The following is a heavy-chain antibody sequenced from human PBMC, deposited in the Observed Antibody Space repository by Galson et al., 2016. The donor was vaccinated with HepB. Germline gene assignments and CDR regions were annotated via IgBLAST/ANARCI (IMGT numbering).Heavy chain of an antibody. Sequence: SLRLSCAASGFTFSNYAMNWVRQAPGKGLEWVSHNSRDSGIIDYADSVKGRFTASRDNGKNSLFLQMNSLRAEDTAVYYCVRDNDWAFDYWGQGILVTVSS. D-gene: IGHD1-1*01. CDR1: GFTFSNYA. CDR2: NSRDSGII. CDR3: VRDNDWAFDY. J-gene: IGHJ4*02. V-gene: IGHV3-48*01.